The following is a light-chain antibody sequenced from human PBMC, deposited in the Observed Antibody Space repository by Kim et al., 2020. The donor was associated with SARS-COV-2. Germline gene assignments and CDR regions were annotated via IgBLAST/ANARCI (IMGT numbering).Light chain of an antibody. Sequence: EIVMTQSPGTLSLSPGERATLSCRASQSVSSTYLAWYQQKPDQVPRLLIYGASSRATGIPDRFSGSGSGTDFTLTISRLEPEDFAVYYCQQYGSSPITFGQGTRLEIK. J-gene: IGKJ5*01. CDR3: QQYGSSPIT. CDR2: GAS. CDR1: QSVSSTY. V-gene: IGKV3-20*01.